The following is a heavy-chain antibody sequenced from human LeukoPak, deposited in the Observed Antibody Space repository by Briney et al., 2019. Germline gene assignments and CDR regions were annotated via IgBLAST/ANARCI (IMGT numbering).Heavy chain of an antibody. CDR1: GFTFSSYG. D-gene: IGHD3-22*01. J-gene: IGHJ4*02. CDR3: AKEYYYDSSGFD. Sequence: GGSLRLSCAASGFTFSSYGMHWVRQAPGKGLEWVAVISYDGSNKYYADSVKGRFTISRDNSKNTLYLQMNSLRAEDTAVYYCAKEYYYDSSGFDWGQGTLVTVSS. V-gene: IGHV3-30*18. CDR2: ISYDGSNK.